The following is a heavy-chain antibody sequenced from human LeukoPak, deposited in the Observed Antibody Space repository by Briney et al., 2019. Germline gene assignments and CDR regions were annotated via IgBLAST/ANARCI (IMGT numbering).Heavy chain of an antibody. Sequence: GASVKVSCKASGGTFSSYAISWVRQAPGQGLEWMGRIIPILGIANYAQKFQGRVTITADISTSTAYMELSSLRSEDTAVYYCARGGTPNCSGGSCYDYWGQGTLVTVSS. D-gene: IGHD2-15*01. CDR3: ARGGTPNCSGGSCYDY. J-gene: IGHJ4*02. CDR1: GGTFSSYA. V-gene: IGHV1-69*04. CDR2: IIPILGIA.